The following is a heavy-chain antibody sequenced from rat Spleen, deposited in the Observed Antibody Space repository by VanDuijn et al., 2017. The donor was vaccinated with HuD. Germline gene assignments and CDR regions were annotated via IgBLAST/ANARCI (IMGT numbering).Heavy chain of an antibody. CDR2: IRTSSSIL. CDR1: GFTFSDYY. V-gene: IGHV5-25*01. J-gene: IGHJ3*01. Sequence: EVQLVESGGGLVQPGRSLKLSCAASGFTFSDYYMAWVRQAPKKGLEWVASIRTSSSILYYRDSVKGRFTVSSADSKSTLFLQMTSLRSEDTATYYCATYGGLRIWFPYWGQGALVTVSS. D-gene: IGHD1-6*01. CDR3: ATYGGLRIWFPY.